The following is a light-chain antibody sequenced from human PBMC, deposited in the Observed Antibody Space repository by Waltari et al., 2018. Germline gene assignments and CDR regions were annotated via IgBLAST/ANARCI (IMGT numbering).Light chain of an antibody. V-gene: IGLV8-61*01. CDR3: ALYMGSGIWV. J-gene: IGLJ3*02. Sequence: QTVVTQEPSLSVSPGGTVTLTCALISGSLSTTSYATWYQPTPGQAPRTLVYKANARSSGVPDRFSGSILGNTAALTITGAQADDESDYYCALYMGSGIWVFGGGTRLTVL. CDR1: SGSLSTTSY. CDR2: KAN.